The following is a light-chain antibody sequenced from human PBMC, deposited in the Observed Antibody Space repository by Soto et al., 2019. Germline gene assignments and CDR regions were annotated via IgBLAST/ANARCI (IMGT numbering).Light chain of an antibody. V-gene: IGKV3D-15*01. CDR1: QSVSSN. CDR3: QQYDSSPPLT. J-gene: IGKJ4*01. Sequence: EIVMTQSPATLSVSPGERATLSCRASQSVSSNLAWYQQKPGQAPRLLIYGASTRATGIPARFSGSGSDTEFTLTISSLQSEDVAVYYCQQYDSSPPLTFGGGTKVDSK. CDR2: GAS.